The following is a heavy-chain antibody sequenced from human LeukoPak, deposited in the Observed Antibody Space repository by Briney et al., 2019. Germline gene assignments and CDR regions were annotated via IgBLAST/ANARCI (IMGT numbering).Heavy chain of an antibody. J-gene: IGHJ6*03. D-gene: IGHD2-2*01. Sequence: GGSLRLSCAASGFPFSTYDMTWVRQAPGKALEWVSAIRVTDGSAYYADSVKGRFTISRDNSKNTLYLQMNSLRAKDTAKYYCAKGSCSSHICYYFYYMDVWGKGTTVTVSS. CDR2: IRVTDGSA. CDR3: AKGSCSSHICYYFYYMDV. CDR1: GFPFSTYD. V-gene: IGHV3-23*01.